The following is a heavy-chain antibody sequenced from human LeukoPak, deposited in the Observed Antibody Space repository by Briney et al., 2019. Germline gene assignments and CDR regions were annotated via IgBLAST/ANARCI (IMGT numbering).Heavy chain of an antibody. Sequence: PGGSLRLSCAASGFTVSSKYMSWVRQAPGKGLEWVSAISGSGGSTYYADSVKGRFTISRDNSKNTLYLQMNSLRAEDTAVYYCAKERTSSWYPNDAFDIWGQGTMVTVSS. J-gene: IGHJ3*02. CDR2: ISGSGGST. D-gene: IGHD6-13*01. CDR3: AKERTSSWYPNDAFDI. CDR1: GFTVSSKY. V-gene: IGHV3-23*01.